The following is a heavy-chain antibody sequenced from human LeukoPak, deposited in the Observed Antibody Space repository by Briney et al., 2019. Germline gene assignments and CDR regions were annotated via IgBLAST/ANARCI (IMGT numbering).Heavy chain of an antibody. Sequence: GGSLRLSCAASGFTFSSYAMPWVRQAPGKGLEWVAVISYDGSNKYYADSVKGRFTISRDNSKNTLYLQMNSLRAEDTAVYYCAKGRSDSYYDAFDIWGQGTMVTVSS. J-gene: IGHJ3*02. CDR1: GFTFSSYA. CDR2: ISYDGSNK. CDR3: AKGRSDSYYDAFDI. D-gene: IGHD1-26*01. V-gene: IGHV3-30-3*01.